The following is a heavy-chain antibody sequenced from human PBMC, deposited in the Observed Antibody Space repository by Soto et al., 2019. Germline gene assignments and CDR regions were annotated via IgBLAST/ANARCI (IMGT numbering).Heavy chain of an antibody. J-gene: IGHJ6*02. CDR1: GYSFSTYG. CDR2: ISGYNGDT. CDR3: AKNGHPPYYYYGMDV. Sequence: ASVKVSCKASGYSFSTYGISWVRQAPGQGLEWMGWISGYNGDTNYAQKFQGRVTMTIDTSTTTAYLELSRLTYDDTAVYFCAKNGHPPYYYYGMDVWGQGTTVTVS. D-gene: IGHD2-8*01. V-gene: IGHV1-18*01.